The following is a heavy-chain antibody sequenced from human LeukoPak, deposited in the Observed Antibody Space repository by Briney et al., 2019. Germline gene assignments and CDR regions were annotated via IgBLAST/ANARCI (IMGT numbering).Heavy chain of an antibody. D-gene: IGHD4-23*01. J-gene: IGHJ4*02. CDR1: GFSISNYG. V-gene: IGHV3-30*18. CDR2: ISYDGSDK. Sequence: PGRSLRLSCRASGFSISNYGMHWVRQTPGKGLEWVAVISYDGSDKYYADSVKGRFTISRDNSKNTLYLQMNSLRAEDTAVYYCAKDITRYGGNAVDYWGQGTLVTVSS. CDR3: AKDITRYGGNAVDY.